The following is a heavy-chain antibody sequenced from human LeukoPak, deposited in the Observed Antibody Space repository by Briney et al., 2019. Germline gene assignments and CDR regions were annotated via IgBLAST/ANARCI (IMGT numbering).Heavy chain of an antibody. J-gene: IGHJ4*02. Sequence: SETLSLTCAVSGGSISSYYWSWIRQPPGKGLEWIGYIYYSGSTNYNPSLKSRVAISVDTSKNQFSLKLSSVTAADTAVYYCARLPQGVWGSYRYVLDYWGQGTLVTVSS. CDR1: GGSISSYY. D-gene: IGHD3-16*02. V-gene: IGHV4-59*08. CDR2: IYYSGST. CDR3: ARLPQGVWGSYRYVLDY.